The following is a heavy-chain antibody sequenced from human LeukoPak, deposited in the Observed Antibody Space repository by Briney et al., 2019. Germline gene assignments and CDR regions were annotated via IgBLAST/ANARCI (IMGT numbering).Heavy chain of an antibody. CDR1: GFTFDDYA. V-gene: IGHV3-9*03. D-gene: IGHD5-18*01. J-gene: IGHJ4*02. Sequence: GRSLRLSCAASGFTFDDYAMHWVRQAPGKGLEWVSGISWNSGSIGYADSVKGRFTISRDNAKNSLYLQMNSLRAEDMTVYYCAKSDLRGYSYGRFDYWGQGTLVTVSS. CDR2: ISWNSGSI. CDR3: AKSDLRGYSYGRFDY.